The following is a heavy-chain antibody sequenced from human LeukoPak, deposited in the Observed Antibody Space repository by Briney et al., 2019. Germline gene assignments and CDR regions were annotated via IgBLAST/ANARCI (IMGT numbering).Heavy chain of an antibody. Sequence: GGSLRLSCAASGFTFSDYYMSWIRQAPRKGLEWVSYISSSTYTNYADSVKGRFTISRGNAKNSMSLQMNSLRAEDTAVYYCARISGSYVFDYWGQGTLVTVSS. CDR2: ISSSTYT. D-gene: IGHD1-26*01. V-gene: IGHV3-11*03. CDR3: ARISGSYVFDY. J-gene: IGHJ4*02. CDR1: GFTFSDYY.